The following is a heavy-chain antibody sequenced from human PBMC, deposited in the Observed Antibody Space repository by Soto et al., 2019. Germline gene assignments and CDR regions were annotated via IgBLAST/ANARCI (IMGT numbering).Heavy chain of an antibody. J-gene: IGHJ5*02. CDR3: ARSYSAYTWFDP. V-gene: IGHV4-59*13. Sequence: SETLSLTCTVSGGSISSYYWNWIRQPPGKGLEWIGYIYYTGSTNHNPSLKSRVTIAVDTSKNQFSLRLSSVTAADTAIYYCARSYSAYTWFDPWGQGTLVTVSS. CDR1: GGSISSYY. CDR2: IYYTGST. D-gene: IGHD5-18*01.